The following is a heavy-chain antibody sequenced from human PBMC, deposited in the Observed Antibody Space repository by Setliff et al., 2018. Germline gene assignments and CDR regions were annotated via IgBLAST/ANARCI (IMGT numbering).Heavy chain of an antibody. J-gene: IGHJ4*02. V-gene: IGHV1-2*02. Sequence: ASVKVSCKASGYTFTGYYIHWVRQAPGQGLEYMGWINPNSGGTNYAPKFQGRVTMTRDTSISTVYMEVSRLRSDDTAVYYCARAYTNMANYFDHWGQGTLVTVSS. CDR3: ARAYTNMANYFDH. D-gene: IGHD4-4*01. CDR1: GYTFTGYY. CDR2: INPNSGGT.